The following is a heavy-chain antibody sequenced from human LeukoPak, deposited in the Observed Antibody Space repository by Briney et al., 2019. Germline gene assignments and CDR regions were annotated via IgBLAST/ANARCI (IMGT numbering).Heavy chain of an antibody. CDR2: ISESRGRT. V-gene: IGHV3-23*01. CDR3: AIHYDYSGRDSMDV. J-gene: IGHJ6*03. Sequence: GWSHTLSNASSGFTFSSYAMSSVRQAPGKGLEWVSWISESRGRTYYADSVRRRFTISRDESKNTQSLQMNSLRAEDTDVYYCAIHYDYSGRDSMDVWGERAPLTVSS. CDR1: GFTFSSYA. D-gene: IGHD4-11*01.